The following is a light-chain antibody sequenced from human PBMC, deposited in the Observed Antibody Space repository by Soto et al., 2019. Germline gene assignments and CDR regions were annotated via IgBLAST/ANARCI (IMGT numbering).Light chain of an antibody. CDR1: QSISSW. CDR3: QQYNSYSNT. Sequence: GDRVTITCRASQSISSWLAWYQQKPGKAPKLLIYDASSLESGVTSRFSGSGSGTEFTLTISSLQPDDFAPYYCQQYNSYSNTFGQGTKLAIK. V-gene: IGKV1-5*01. J-gene: IGKJ2*01. CDR2: DAS.